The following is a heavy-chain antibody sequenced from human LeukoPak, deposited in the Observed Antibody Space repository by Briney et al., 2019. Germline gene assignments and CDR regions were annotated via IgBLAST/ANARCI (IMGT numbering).Heavy chain of an antibody. D-gene: IGHD3-10*01. V-gene: IGHV5-51*01. CDR1: GYSFNSYW. CDR3: ARHLYYGSGTPPPARADY. Sequence: GESLKISCKGSGYSFNSYWIGWVRQMPGKGLEWMGIIYPSDSSTRYSPSFQGQVTISADKSITTAYLQWSSLKASDTAMYYCARHLYYGSGTPPPARADYWGQGTLVTVSS. CDR2: IYPSDSST. J-gene: IGHJ4*02.